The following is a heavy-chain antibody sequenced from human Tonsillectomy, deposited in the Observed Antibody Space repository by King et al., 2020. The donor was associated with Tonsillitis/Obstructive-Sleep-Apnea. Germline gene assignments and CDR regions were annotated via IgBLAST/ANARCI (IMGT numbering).Heavy chain of an antibody. CDR2: IYYSGST. Sequence: QLQESGPGLVKPSQTLSLTCTVSGGSISSGGYYWSWIRQHPGNGLEWIGYIYYSGSTYYNPSLKGRVTISVDTSKNQFSLKLSSVTAADTAVYYCARDRCSGGSCYPDYWGQGTLVTVSS. CDR1: GGSISSGGYY. J-gene: IGHJ4*02. CDR3: ARDRCSGGSCYPDY. V-gene: IGHV4-31*03. D-gene: IGHD2-15*01.